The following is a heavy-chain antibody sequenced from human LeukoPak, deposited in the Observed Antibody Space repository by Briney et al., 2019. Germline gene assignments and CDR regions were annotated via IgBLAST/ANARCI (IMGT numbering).Heavy chain of an antibody. CDR3: ARESNYDSSGYNY. V-gene: IGHV3-74*01. Sequence: PGGSLRLSCAASGFTFSDYYMSWVRQAPGKGLVWVSRINSDGSSTSYADSVKGRFTISRDNAKNTLYLQMNSLRAEDTAVYYCARESNYDSSGYNYWGQGTLVTVSS. D-gene: IGHD3-22*01. J-gene: IGHJ4*02. CDR1: GFTFSDYY. CDR2: INSDGSST.